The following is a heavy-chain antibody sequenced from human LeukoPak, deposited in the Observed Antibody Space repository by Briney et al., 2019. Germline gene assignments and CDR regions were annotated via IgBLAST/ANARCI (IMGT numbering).Heavy chain of an antibody. CDR1: GFTFSSYA. V-gene: IGHV4-34*01. CDR3: ARGLYGDSTGIDY. Sequence: PGGSLRLSCAASGFTFSSYAMSWVRQPPGKGLEWIGEINHSGSTNYNPSLKSRVTISVDTSKNQFSLKLSPVTAADTAVYYCARGLYGDSTGIDYWGQETLVTVSS. J-gene: IGHJ4*02. CDR2: INHSGST. D-gene: IGHD2-8*01.